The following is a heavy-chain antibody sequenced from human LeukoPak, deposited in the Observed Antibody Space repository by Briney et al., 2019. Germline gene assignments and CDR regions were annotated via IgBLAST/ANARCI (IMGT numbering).Heavy chain of an antibody. D-gene: IGHD3-10*01. Sequence: GGSLRLSCAASGFTFSSYGMHWVRQAPGRGLEWVAVISYDGSNKYYADSVKGRFTISRDNSKNTLYLQMNSLRAEDTAVYYCAKDQDYYGSGSLDHWGQGTLVTVSS. CDR3: AKDQDYYGSGSLDH. CDR2: ISYDGSNK. CDR1: GFTFSSYG. V-gene: IGHV3-30*18. J-gene: IGHJ4*02.